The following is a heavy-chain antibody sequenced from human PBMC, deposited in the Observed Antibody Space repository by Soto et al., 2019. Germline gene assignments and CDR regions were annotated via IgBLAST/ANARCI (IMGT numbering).Heavy chain of an antibody. J-gene: IGHJ3*01. Sequence: SVKASCKASGYTFTNYYMHWVRQAPGQGLEWVRVINPSGDGTQYAQKFQGRVTMTRYTSTRTVYMELSSRRSEDTAMYYCAREHESNSGSAQAYDLWGQGTRVTVAS. CDR1: GYTFTNYY. V-gene: IGHV1-46*01. D-gene: IGHD1-26*01. CDR2: INPSGDGT. CDR3: AREHESNSGSAQAYDL.